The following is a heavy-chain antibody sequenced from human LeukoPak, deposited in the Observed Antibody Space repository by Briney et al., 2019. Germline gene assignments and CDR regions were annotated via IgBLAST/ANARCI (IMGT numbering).Heavy chain of an antibody. Sequence: GGSLRLSCAASGFTVSSNYMSWVRQAPGRGLEWVSVIYSGGSTYYADSVKGRFTISRDNSKNTLYLQMNSLRAEDTAVYYCARVALAAAYYFDYWGQGTLVTVSS. CDR3: ARVALAAAYYFDY. CDR1: GFTVSSNY. CDR2: IYSGGST. V-gene: IGHV3-66*01. J-gene: IGHJ4*02. D-gene: IGHD6-13*01.